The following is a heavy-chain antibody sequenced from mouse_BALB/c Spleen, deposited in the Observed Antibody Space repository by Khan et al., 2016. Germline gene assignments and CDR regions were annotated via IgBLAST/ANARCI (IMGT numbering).Heavy chain of an antibody. J-gene: IGHJ2*01. D-gene: IGHD2-3*01. V-gene: IGHV1-77*01. CDR2: IYPGSGNT. CDR1: GYTFTDYY. Sequence: QVQLQQSGAELARPGASVKLSCKASGYTFTDYYINWVKQRTGQGLEWIGEIYPGSGNTYYNEKFKGKATLTADKSSSTAYMQLSSLTSEDSAVYFSARRDGFYYFDCWGQGTTLTVSS. CDR3: ARRDGFYYFDC.